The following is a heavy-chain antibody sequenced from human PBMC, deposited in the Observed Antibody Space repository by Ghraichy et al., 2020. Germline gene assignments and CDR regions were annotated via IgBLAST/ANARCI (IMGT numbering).Heavy chain of an antibody. CDR3: ARDYLVAGYIHYTRFDP. Sequence: ASVKVSCKASGYTFTDYYFHWVRQAPGQGLQWMGWINPNSGGTVYAQNFKGRVTMTRDTSITTAYMELSSLTSDDTAVYYCARDYLVAGYIHYTRFDPWGQGTLVTVSS. D-gene: IGHD6-19*01. CDR2: INPNSGGT. V-gene: IGHV1-2*02. J-gene: IGHJ5*02. CDR1: GYTFTDYY.